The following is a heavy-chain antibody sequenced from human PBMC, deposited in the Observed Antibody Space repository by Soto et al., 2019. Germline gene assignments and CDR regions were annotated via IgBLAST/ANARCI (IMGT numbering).Heavy chain of an antibody. J-gene: IGHJ5*02. D-gene: IGHD3-9*01. CDR3: ARSHVLRYFDPGPWFDP. Sequence: EVQLVESGGGLVQPGGSLRLSCAASGFTVSSNYMSWVRQAPGKGLEWVSVIYSGGSTSYADSVKGRFPISRHNSKNTLYLQMNSLRAEDTAVYYCARSHVLRYFDPGPWFDPWGQGNLVTVSS. CDR2: IYSGGST. V-gene: IGHV3-53*04. CDR1: GFTVSSNY.